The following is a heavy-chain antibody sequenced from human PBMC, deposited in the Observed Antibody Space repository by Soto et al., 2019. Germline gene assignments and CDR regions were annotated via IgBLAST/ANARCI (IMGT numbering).Heavy chain of an antibody. Sequence: VASVKVSCKASGYTFTSYAMHWVRQAPGQRLEWMGWINAGNGNTKYSQKFQGRVTITRDTSASTAYMELSSLRSEDTAVYYCARDSLQQWLVRGRFDPWGQGTLVPVS. CDR1: GYTFTSYA. CDR2: INAGNGNT. D-gene: IGHD6-19*01. CDR3: ARDSLQQWLVRGRFDP. V-gene: IGHV1-3*01. J-gene: IGHJ5*02.